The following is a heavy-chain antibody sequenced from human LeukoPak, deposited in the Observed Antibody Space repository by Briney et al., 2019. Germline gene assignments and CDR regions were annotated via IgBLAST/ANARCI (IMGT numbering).Heavy chain of an antibody. V-gene: IGHV4-31*03. Sequence: PSETLSLTCTVSGGSISSGDYYWSWIRQHPGKGLEWIGYIYYSGSTYYNPSLKSRVTISVDTSKNQFSLKLSSVTAADTAVYYCARTPIVVVTAIEGYYYGMDVWGQGTTVTVSS. CDR1: GGSISSGDYY. D-gene: IGHD2-21*02. CDR2: IYYSGST. J-gene: IGHJ6*02. CDR3: ARTPIVVVTAIEGYYYGMDV.